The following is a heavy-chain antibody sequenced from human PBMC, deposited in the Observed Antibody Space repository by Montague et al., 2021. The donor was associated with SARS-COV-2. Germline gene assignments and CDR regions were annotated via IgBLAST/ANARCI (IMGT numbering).Heavy chain of an antibody. D-gene: IGHD2-21*01. CDR1: GYTFTSYG. CDR3: ARVDPNWNYVLWGDY. J-gene: IGHJ4*02. V-gene: IGHV1-18*01. CDR2: ISGYKGNT. Sequence: LVKVSFKASGYTFTSYGISWVRQAPGQGLEWMGWISGYKGNTNYPQRLQGRVTMTTDTPTSTAYMELRSLRSDDTAVYYCARVDPNWNYVLWGDYWGQGTLVTVSS.